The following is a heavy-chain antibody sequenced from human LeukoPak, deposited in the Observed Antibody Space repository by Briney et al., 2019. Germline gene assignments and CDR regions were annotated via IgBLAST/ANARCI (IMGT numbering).Heavy chain of an antibody. CDR3: ARTPYDSSGYYFDY. Sequence: GGSLRLSCAASGFNFNNYNMNWVRQAPGKGLEWVSYITLSSSTIYYADSVKGRFTISRDNAKNSLYLQMNSLRAEDTAVYYCARTPYDSSGYYFDYWGQGTLVTVSS. J-gene: IGHJ4*02. V-gene: IGHV3-48*01. CDR1: GFNFNNYN. D-gene: IGHD3-22*01. CDR2: ITLSSSTI.